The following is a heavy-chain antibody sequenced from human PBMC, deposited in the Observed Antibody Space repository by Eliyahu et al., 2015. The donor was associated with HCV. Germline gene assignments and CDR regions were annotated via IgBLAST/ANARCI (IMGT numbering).Heavy chain of an antibody. V-gene: IGHV3-33*01. J-gene: IGHJ4*02. CDR1: GFTFRXYG. Sequence: QVQLVESGGGVVQPGRSLXLSCAASGFTFRXYGMHWVRQAPGKGLEWVAVIWYDGSNKYYADSVKGRFTISRDNSKNTLYLQMNSLRAEDTAVYYCARDTNFRWVAGTPDYWGQGTLVTVSS. CDR3: ARDTNFRWVAGTPDY. D-gene: IGHD1/OR15-1a*01. CDR2: IWYDGSNK.